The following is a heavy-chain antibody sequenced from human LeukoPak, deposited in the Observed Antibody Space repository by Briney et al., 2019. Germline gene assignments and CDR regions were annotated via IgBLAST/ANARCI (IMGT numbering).Heavy chain of an antibody. V-gene: IGHV1-18*01. CDR3: ARGGPAPHRITLIVVASSTDAFDI. CDR1: GYTFTSYG. Sequence: ASVKLSCKASGYTFTSYGISWVRQAPGQGLEWMGWISAYNGDTNYAQKLQGRVTMTTDTSTSTAYMELRSLRSDDTAVYYCARGGPAPHRITLIVVASSTDAFDIWGQGTMVTVSS. CDR2: ISAYNGDT. J-gene: IGHJ3*02. D-gene: IGHD3-22*01.